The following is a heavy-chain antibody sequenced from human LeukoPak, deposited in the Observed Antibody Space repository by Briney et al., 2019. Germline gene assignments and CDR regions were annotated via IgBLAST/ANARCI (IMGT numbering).Heavy chain of an antibody. Sequence: GGSLRLSCAASGFTFSSYWMSWVRQAPGKGLEWVSSITGSSSYIYYADSVKGRFTISRDNAKNSLYLQMNSLRAEDTAVYYCARRYCSTTNCYAFEDWGQGTLVTVSS. CDR1: GFTFSSYW. CDR2: ITGSSSYI. J-gene: IGHJ4*02. CDR3: ARRYCSTTNCYAFED. V-gene: IGHV3-21*06. D-gene: IGHD2-2*01.